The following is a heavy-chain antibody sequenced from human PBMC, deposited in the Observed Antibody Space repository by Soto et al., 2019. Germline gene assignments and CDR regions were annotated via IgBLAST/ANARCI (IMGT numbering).Heavy chain of an antibody. CDR2: ISSSSSYI. Sequence: GGSLRLSCAASGFTFSSYSMNWVRQAPGKGLEWVSSISSSSSYIHYADSVKGRFTISRDNAKNSLYLQMNSLRAEDTAVYYCAKELGYCSSTSCPLMGMDVWGQGTTVTVSS. CDR3: AKELGYCSSTSCPLMGMDV. D-gene: IGHD2-2*01. J-gene: IGHJ6*02. V-gene: IGHV3-21*01. CDR1: GFTFSSYS.